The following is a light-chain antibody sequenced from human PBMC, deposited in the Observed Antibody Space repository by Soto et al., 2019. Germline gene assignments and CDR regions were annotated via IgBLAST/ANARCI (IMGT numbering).Light chain of an antibody. J-gene: IGKJ5*01. CDR1: QDIVNS. Sequence: QVTQSTSSLSASIGDRVILTCQASQDIVNSLNLYQHKPGKAPKLLIYDASNLERGVPARFSGSGSGTDFSFTISSLQPEDIATYYCKQYENLPPTFGHGTRLEIK. V-gene: IGKV1-33*01. CDR3: KQYENLPPT. CDR2: DAS.